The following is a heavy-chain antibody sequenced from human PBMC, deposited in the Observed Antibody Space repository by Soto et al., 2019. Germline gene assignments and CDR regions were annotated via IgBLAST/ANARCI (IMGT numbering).Heavy chain of an antibody. D-gene: IGHD2-2*01. CDR1: GYTLTTYD. J-gene: IGHJ4*02. Sequence: QVQLVQSGAEVKKPGTSVKVSCKASGYTLTTYDINWVRQAPGQGLEWMGWMTPHSGKTGYAPKFQGRVTMTRDTSISTAYMELSSLISEDTAVYFCARGWEVPAATFDSWGQGTLVTVSS. CDR2: MTPHSGKT. V-gene: IGHV1-8*01. CDR3: ARGWEVPAATFDS.